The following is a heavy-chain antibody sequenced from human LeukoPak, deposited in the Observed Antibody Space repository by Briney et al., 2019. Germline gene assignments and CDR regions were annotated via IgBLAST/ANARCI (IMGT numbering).Heavy chain of an antibody. D-gene: IGHD4-17*01. CDR1: GGSISNYY. V-gene: IGHV4-59*12. CDR3: ARTARKTTVTTMEYFDY. CDR2: IYYSGST. J-gene: IGHJ4*02. Sequence: SETLSLTCTVSGGSISNYYWSWIRQPPGKGLEWIGYIYYSGSTYYNPSLKSRVTISVDTSKNQFSLKLSSVTAADTAVYYCARTARKTTVTTMEYFDYWGQGTLVTVSS.